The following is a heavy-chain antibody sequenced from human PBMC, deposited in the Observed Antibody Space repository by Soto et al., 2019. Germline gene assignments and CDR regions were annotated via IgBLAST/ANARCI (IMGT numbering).Heavy chain of an antibody. Sequence: SETLSLTCTVSGASIRGHYWSWIRQPPGKGPEWIGYVYDSGATNYDPFLVSRVTMSVDTSKNQFFLKLSSVTAADTAVYYCAMHYSSGNYYSPINYWGQGALVTVSS. V-gene: IGHV4-59*04. D-gene: IGHD3-10*01. J-gene: IGHJ4*02. CDR3: AMHYSSGNYYSPINY. CDR2: VYDSGAT. CDR1: GASIRGHY.